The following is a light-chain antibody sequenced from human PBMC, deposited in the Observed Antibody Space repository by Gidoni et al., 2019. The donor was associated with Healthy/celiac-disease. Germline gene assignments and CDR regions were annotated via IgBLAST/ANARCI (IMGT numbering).Light chain of an antibody. CDR1: QSVSSY. J-gene: IGKJ3*01. V-gene: IGKV3-11*01. CDR2: DAS. CDR3: QQRSNWPRVFT. Sequence: IVLTQSPATLSLSPGERATLSCRASQSVSSYLAWYQQKPGQAPRLLIYDASNRATGIPALFSGSGSGTDFTLTISSLEPEDFAVYYCQQRSNWPRVFTFGPGTKVDIK.